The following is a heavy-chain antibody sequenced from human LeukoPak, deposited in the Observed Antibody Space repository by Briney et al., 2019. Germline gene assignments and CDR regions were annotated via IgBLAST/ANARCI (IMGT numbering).Heavy chain of an antibody. CDR3: ARGSGSYGGEYFQH. CDR2: IYYSGST. J-gene: IGHJ1*01. V-gene: IGHV4-59*06. Sequence: SETLSLTCTVSGGSISSSYWSWIRQHPGKGLEWLGYIYYSGSTYYNPSLKSRVTISVDTSKNQFSLKLSSVTAADTAVYYCARGSGSYGGEYFQHWGQGTLVTVSS. D-gene: IGHD1-26*01. CDR1: GGSISSSY.